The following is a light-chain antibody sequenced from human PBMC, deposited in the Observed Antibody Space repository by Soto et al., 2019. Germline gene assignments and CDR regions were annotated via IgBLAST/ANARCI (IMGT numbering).Light chain of an antibody. CDR2: INN. J-gene: IGLJ2*01. Sequence: QSVLTQPPSASGTPGQRVTISCSGGSSNIGSNTVNWYQHLPGTAPKLLIYINNQRPSGVPDRFSGSKSGTSASLAISGLQSEDEGDYYCAAWDDSLVGVVFGGGTKLTVL. CDR1: SSNIGSNT. V-gene: IGLV1-44*01. CDR3: AAWDDSLVGVV.